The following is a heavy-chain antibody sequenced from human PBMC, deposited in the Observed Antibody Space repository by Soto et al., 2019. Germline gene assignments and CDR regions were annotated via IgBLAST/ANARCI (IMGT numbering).Heavy chain of an antibody. D-gene: IGHD3-22*01. Sequence: VGSLRLSCAASGFTFSSYSMNWVRQAPGKGLEWVSSISSSSSYIYYADSVKGRFTISRDNAKNSLYLQMNSLRAEDTAVYYCARLTMIASHRWFDPWGQGTLVTVSS. CDR3: ARLTMIASHRWFDP. CDR1: GFTFSSYS. J-gene: IGHJ5*02. CDR2: ISSSSSYI. V-gene: IGHV3-21*01.